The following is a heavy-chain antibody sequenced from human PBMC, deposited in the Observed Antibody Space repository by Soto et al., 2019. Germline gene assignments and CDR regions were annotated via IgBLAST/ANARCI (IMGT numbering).Heavy chain of an antibody. CDR1: GGPITSYH. Sequence: SETLSLTCIVSGGPITSYHWSWIRQFPGKGLEWIAYTSYTGNTYYTPSLKSRLTMSIDTSKNEFSLRLNSVTAEDTAVYYCAGQTFTIAAASYGRSNWFDPWGPGTLVTVSS. D-gene: IGHD6-25*01. V-gene: IGHV4-59*04. J-gene: IGHJ5*02. CDR2: TSYTGNT. CDR3: AGQTFTIAAASYGRSNWFDP.